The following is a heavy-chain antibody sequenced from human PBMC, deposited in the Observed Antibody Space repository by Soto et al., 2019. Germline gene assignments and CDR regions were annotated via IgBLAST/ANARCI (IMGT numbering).Heavy chain of an antibody. V-gene: IGHV4-59*02. CDR1: GGSVSSYY. J-gene: IGHJ6*02. CDR2: ADYSGST. Sequence: QVQVQESGPGLVKTSETLSLTCTVSGGSVSSYYWNWIRQPPGKGLEWIGYADYSGSTNYNPSLTSRVTVSVDTSRNQSSLKLTSVTSADTAVYYCASRTWRNYYGMHVWGQVTTLTVSS. CDR3: ASRTWRNYYGMHV.